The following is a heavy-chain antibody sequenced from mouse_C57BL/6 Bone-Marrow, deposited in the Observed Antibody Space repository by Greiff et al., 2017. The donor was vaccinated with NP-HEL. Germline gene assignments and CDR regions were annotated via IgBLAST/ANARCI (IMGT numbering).Heavy chain of an antibody. J-gene: IGHJ1*03. CDR2: INPNYGTT. D-gene: IGHD2-10*02. V-gene: IGHV1-39*01. CDR3: AKLGYGNYDWYFDV. Sequence: VQLQQSGPELVKPGASVKISCKASGYSFTDYNMNWVKQSNGKSLEWIGVINPNYGTTSYNQKFKGKATLTVDQSSSTAYMQLNSLTSEDSAVYYCAKLGYGNYDWYFDVWGTGTTVTVSS. CDR1: GYSFTDYN.